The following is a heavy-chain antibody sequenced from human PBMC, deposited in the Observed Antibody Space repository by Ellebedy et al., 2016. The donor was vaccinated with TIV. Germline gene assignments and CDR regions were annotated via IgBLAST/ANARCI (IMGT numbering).Heavy chain of an antibody. V-gene: IGHV3-7*01. CDR3: ARDQGYSSLDY. J-gene: IGHJ4*02. CDR1: GFTFSNYW. CDR2: INPDGSKV. Sequence: PGGSLRLSCVASGFTFSNYWINWVRQAPGKGLEWVASINPDGSKVYYAGSVKGRFTISRDNAKSSLYRQMAGLRADDTAVYYCARDQGYSSLDYWGQGTLVAVSS. D-gene: IGHD5-18*01.